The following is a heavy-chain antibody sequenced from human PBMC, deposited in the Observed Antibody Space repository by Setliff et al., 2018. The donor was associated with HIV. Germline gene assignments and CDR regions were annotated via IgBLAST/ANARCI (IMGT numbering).Heavy chain of an antibody. V-gene: IGHV4-59*11. CDR1: GGSISSHY. D-gene: IGHD1-1*01. J-gene: IGHJ3*02. CDR3: ARVREGPTSRRAFDI. Sequence: PSETLSLTCTVSGGSISSHYWSWIRLPPGKGLEWIADIRHSGTTYYNPSLKSRVTISVDTSKNQFSLELGSVTAADTALYYCARVREGPTSRRAFDIWGQGTMVT. CDR2: IRHSGTT.